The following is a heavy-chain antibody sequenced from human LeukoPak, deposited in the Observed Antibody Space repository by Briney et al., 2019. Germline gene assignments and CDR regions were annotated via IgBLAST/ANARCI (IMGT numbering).Heavy chain of an antibody. CDR1: GFTFSDSA. D-gene: IGHD1-14*01. Sequence: GGSLRLSCAASGFTFSDSAIHRVRQVSGKGLEWVGRIRTKPKNYATVYAVSVIGRFTISRDDSKNTAYLQMNNLKTDDSAVYYCARLSDDGLDRWGPGTLVTVSS. V-gene: IGHV3-73*01. J-gene: IGHJ4*02. CDR3: ARLSDDGLDR. CDR2: IRTKPKNYAT.